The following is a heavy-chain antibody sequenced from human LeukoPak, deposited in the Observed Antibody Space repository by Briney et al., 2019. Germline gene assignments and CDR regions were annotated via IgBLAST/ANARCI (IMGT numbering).Heavy chain of an antibody. J-gene: IGHJ4*02. CDR2: ISGGGTGT. Sequence: PGRSRRLSCAASGFTCSTYAMSSVPRAPGKGLGWVSAISGGGTGTYYADSVKGRFTISRDNSKNTLYLQMKRLRAEDTAVYHCAKDSIAAAGNVNYFDYWGQGTLVTVSS. CDR3: AKDSIAAAGNVNYFDY. CDR1: GFTCSTYA. V-gene: IGHV3-23*01. D-gene: IGHD6-13*01.